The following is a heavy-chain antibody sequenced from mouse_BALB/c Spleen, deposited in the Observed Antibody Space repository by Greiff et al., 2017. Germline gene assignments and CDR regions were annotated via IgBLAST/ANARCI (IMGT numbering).Heavy chain of an antibody. V-gene: IGHV5-6*01. J-gene: IGHJ3*01. CDR2: ISSGGSYT. Sequence: EVKLMESGGDLVKPGGSLKLSCAASGFTFSSYGMSWVRQTPDKRLEWVATISSGGSYTYYPDSVKGRFTISRDNAKNTLYLQMSSLKSEDTAMYYCARQSSRGFAYWGQGTLVTVSA. CDR3: ARQSSRGFAY. CDR1: GFTFSSYG.